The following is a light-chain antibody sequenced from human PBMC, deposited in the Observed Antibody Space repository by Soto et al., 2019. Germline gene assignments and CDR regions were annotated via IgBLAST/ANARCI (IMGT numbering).Light chain of an antibody. CDR3: QQYNSYSWT. V-gene: IGKV1-5*03. CDR1: QSISSW. CDR2: KAS. J-gene: IGKJ1*01. Sequence: KQITPSPSTLSASSGDRVTITFRASQSISSWLAWYQQKPGKAPKLLIYKASSLESGVPSRFSGSGSGTEFTLTISSLQPDDFATYYCQQYNSYSWTFGQGTKVDIK.